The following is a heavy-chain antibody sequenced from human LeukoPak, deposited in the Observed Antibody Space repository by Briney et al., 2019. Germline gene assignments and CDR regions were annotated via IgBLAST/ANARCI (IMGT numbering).Heavy chain of an antibody. J-gene: IGHJ4*02. CDR2: IYSGGST. D-gene: IGHD4-17*01. CDR1: GFTVSSNY. CDR3: ARDIRRLPGTNGDYGGDY. Sequence: PGGSLRLSCSASGFTVSSNYMSWVRQAPGKGLEWVSVIYSGGSTYYADSVKGRFTISRDNSKNTLYLQMNSLRAEDTAVYYCARDIRRLPGTNGDYGGDYWGQGTLVTVSS. V-gene: IGHV3-53*01.